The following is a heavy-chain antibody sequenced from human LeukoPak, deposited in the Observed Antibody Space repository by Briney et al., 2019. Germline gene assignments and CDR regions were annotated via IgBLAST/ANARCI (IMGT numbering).Heavy chain of an antibody. CDR2: IHSSGTT. CDR3: ARHDPVPLYQRGVDV. J-gene: IGHJ6*02. D-gene: IGHD2/OR15-2a*01. V-gene: IGHV4-59*08. Sequence: PSETLSLTCTVSGGSISSYYWSWIRQPAGKGLEWIGYIHSSGTTLYNPSLKSRVTMSVDTSRNQFSLKLTSVTAADTAVYYCARHDPVPLYQRGVDVWGQGTTVTVSS. CDR1: GGSISSYY.